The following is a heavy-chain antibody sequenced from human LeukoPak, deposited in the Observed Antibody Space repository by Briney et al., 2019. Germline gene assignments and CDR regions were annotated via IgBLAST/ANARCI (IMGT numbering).Heavy chain of an antibody. D-gene: IGHD5-18*01. CDR1: RGYMRNSDYY. CDR2: VFYSGRD. V-gene: IGHV4-39*01. Sequence: PSETLSLTCSVSRGYMRNSDYYWAWIRQTPGKGLEWIGNVFYSGRDHYNPSLKTRVTISADTSKNQFSLKLTSVTAADTAVYFCARHVDGYSYALPRFYFDPWGQGILVTVSS. CDR3: ARHVDGYSYALPRFYFDP. J-gene: IGHJ4*01.